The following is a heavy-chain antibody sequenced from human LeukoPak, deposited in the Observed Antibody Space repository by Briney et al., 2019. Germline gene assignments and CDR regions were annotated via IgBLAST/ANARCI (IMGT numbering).Heavy chain of an antibody. J-gene: IGHJ4*02. CDR1: GFTLSSYE. V-gene: IGHV3-74*01. Sequence: GGSLRLSCAASGFTLSSYEMHWVRQAPGKGLVWVSRINSDGSRTGYVDSVKGRFTISRDNAKNTLYLQMNSLRAEDTAIYYCARELPREVTLDYWGQGTLVTVSS. D-gene: IGHD2-21*02. CDR3: ARELPREVTLDY. CDR2: INSDGSRT.